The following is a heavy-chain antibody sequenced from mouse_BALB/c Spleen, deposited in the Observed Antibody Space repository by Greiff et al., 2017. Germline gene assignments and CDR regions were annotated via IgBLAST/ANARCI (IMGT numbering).Heavy chain of an antibody. J-gene: IGHJ1*01. V-gene: IGHV5-17*02. CDR3: ARSMIRNWYFDV. CDR1: GFTFSSFG. D-gene: IGHD2-4*01. CDR2: ISSGSSTI. Sequence: EVKLVESGGGLVQPGGSRKLSCAASGFTFSSFGMHWVRQAPETGLEWVAYISSGSSTIYYADTVKGRFTIYRDNPKNTLFPQMTSLRSEDTAMYYCARSMIRNWYFDVWGAGTTVTVPS.